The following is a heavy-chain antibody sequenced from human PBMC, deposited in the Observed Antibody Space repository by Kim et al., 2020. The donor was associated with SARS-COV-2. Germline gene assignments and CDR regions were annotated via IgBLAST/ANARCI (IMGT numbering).Heavy chain of an antibody. Sequence: GGTKFAQKFQGRVTMNRDTSITTAYLELSSLRSDDTAVYYCVRGVTTSGYWGQGTLVTVSS. D-gene: IGHD1-1*01. CDR3: VRGVTTSGY. J-gene: IGHJ4*02. CDR2: GGT. V-gene: IGHV1-2*02.